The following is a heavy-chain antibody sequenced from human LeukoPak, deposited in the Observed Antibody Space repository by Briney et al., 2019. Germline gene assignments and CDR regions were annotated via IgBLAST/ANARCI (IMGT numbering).Heavy chain of an antibody. Sequence: PGGSLRLSCAASGFTFSSYAMSWVRQAPGKGLEWVSAISGSGGSTYYADSVKGRFTISRDNSKNTLYLQMNSLRAEDTAVYYCAKDLAYSSGWSYYYYYGMDVWGQGTTVTVSS. CDR1: GFTFSSYA. V-gene: IGHV3-23*01. J-gene: IGHJ6*02. D-gene: IGHD6-19*01. CDR2: ISGSGGST. CDR3: AKDLAYSSGWSYYYYYGMDV.